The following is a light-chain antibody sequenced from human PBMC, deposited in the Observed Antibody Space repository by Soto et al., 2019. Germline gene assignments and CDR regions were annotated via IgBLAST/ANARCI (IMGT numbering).Light chain of an antibody. CDR1: SSDVGGYNY. J-gene: IGLJ2*01. Sequence: QSALTQPASVSESPGQSITISCTGTSSDVGGYNYVSWYQQHPGKAPKLMIYEVSNRPSGVSNRFSGSKSGNTASLTISGLHAEDEADYYCSSYTSSSTLVVFGGGTKLTVL. V-gene: IGLV2-14*01. CDR3: SSYTSSSTLVV. CDR2: EVS.